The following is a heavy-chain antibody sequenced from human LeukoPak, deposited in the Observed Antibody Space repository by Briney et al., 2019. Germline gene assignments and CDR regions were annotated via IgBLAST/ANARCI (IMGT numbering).Heavy chain of an antibody. V-gene: IGHV4-39*01. CDR3: ARLSPPEYNWNYGYHFDY. Sequence: PSETLSLTCTASGGSISSSSYYWGWIRQPPGKGLEWIGSIYYSGSTYYNPSLKSRVTISVDTSKNQFSLKLSSVTAADTAVYYCARLSPPEYNWNYGYHFDYWGQGTLVTVSS. J-gene: IGHJ4*02. D-gene: IGHD1-7*01. CDR1: GGSISSSSYY. CDR2: IYYSGST.